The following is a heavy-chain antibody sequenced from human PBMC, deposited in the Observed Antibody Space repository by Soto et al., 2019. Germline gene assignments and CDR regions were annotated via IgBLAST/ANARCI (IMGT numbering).Heavy chain of an antibody. J-gene: IGHJ6*04. CDR3: AKRWFGELFRSSGWV. D-gene: IGHD3-10*01. CDR1: GFTFSSYA. Sequence: GGSLRLSCAASGFTFSSYAMSWVRQAPGKGLEWVSAISGSGGSTYYADSVKGRFTISRDNSKNTLYLQMNSLRAEDTAVYYCAKRWFGELFRSSGWVWGKGTTVTVSS. V-gene: IGHV3-23*01. CDR2: ISGSGGST.